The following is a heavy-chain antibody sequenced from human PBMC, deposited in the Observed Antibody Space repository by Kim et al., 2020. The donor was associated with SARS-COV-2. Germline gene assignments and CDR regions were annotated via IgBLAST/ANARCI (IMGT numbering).Heavy chain of an antibody. Sequence: GNTKYSWNSAGRVSITRDTSASTGYMELSSLRSEDTAVYYCAREESGFDPWGQGTLVTVSS. V-gene: IGHV1-3*01. CDR3: AREESGFDP. J-gene: IGHJ5*02. D-gene: IGHD3-10*01. CDR2: GNT.